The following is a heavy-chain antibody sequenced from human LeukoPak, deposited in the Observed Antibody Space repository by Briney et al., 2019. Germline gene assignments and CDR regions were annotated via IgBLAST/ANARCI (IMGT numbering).Heavy chain of an antibody. CDR1: GFTFRISW. CDR2: INGDGSST. J-gene: IGHJ4*02. V-gene: IGHV3-74*01. CDR3: ARENRGYTYGYFDY. D-gene: IGHD5-18*01. Sequence: GGSVTLSCAASGFTFRISWVHWVRQAPGGGLVWVSRINGDGSSTNYADSVKGRFTISRDNAKSTLYLQMNSVRAEDTAVYYCARENRGYTYGYFDYWGQGNLVTVSS.